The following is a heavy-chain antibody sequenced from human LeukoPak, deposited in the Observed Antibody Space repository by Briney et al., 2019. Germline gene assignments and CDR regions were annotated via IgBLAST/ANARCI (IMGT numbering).Heavy chain of an antibody. Sequence: GGSLRLSCAASGFTLSSYGMHWVRQAPGKGLEWVAVISYDGSNKYYADSVKGRFTISRDNSKNTLYLQMNSLRAEDTAVYYCAKDPRSSGWSLLFDYWGQGTLVTVSS. D-gene: IGHD6-19*01. CDR2: ISYDGSNK. CDR3: AKDPRSSGWSLLFDY. J-gene: IGHJ4*02. CDR1: GFTLSSYG. V-gene: IGHV3-30*18.